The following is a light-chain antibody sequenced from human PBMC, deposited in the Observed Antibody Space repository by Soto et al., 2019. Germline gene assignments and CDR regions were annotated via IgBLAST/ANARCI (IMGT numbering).Light chain of an antibody. CDR1: QGISSW. CDR3: QQANSFPLT. J-gene: IGKJ4*01. V-gene: IGKV1-12*01. Sequence: DIQMTQSPSSVSASVGDRVTITCRASQGISSWLGWYQQKLGKAPKLLIYSASSLHSGVPSRFSGSGSATDFTLTISSLQPEDFATYYCQQANSFPLTFGGGTKVEIK. CDR2: SAS.